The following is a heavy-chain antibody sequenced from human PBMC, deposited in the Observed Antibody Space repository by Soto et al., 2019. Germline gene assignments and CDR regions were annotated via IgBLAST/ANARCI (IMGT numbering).Heavy chain of an antibody. D-gene: IGHD2-15*01. CDR1: GFTFSSYA. J-gene: IGHJ4*02. CDR3: ARDRYCSGGSCYSSLLY. V-gene: IGHV3-30-3*01. CDR2: ISYDGSNK. Sequence: QVQLVESGGGVVQPGRSLRLSCAASGFTFSSYAMHWVRQAPGKGLEWVAVISYDGSNKHYADSVKGRFTISRDNSNNTLYMQMNSLRAEDTAVYYCARDRYCSGGSCYSSLLYWGQGTLVTVYS.